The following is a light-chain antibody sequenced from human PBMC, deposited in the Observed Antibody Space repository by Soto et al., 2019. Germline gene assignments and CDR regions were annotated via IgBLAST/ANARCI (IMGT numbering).Light chain of an antibody. CDR1: LTVSTN. J-gene: IGKJ3*01. V-gene: IGKV3-15*01. CDR2: YAS. Sequence: DIVMTQSPATLSVSPGERATLSCRASLTVSTNLAWYQQKPGQAPRLLIYYASTRATGIPARFSGSGSVKELDLTISSLQSEDSAVDYCQQYKNWPPGATFGPGTKVEIK. CDR3: QQYKNWPPGAT.